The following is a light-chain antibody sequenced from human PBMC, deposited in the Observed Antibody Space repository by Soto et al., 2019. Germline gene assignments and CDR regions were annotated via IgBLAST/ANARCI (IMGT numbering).Light chain of an antibody. V-gene: IGKV3-15*01. J-gene: IGKJ4*01. CDR1: QSVNSN. CDR3: QQYNFWPPLT. Sequence: EIVMTQSPATLSVSPGERATLSCRASQSVNSNLAWYRQKPVQAPRLLISDASTRATGVPARFSGSGSGTQFTLTISRLQSEDSGIYYCQQYNFWPPLTFGGGTKVEIK. CDR2: DAS.